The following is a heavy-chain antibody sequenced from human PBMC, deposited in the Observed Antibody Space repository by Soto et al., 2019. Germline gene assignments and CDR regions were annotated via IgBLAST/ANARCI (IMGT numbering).Heavy chain of an antibody. CDR1: GYTFSNYG. V-gene: IGHV1-18*01. D-gene: IGHD2-2*01. CDR3: SGSSTSSQGRDGMDV. Sequence: QVQLVQSGAEVKKPGASVKVSCKASGYTFSNYGFSWVRQAPGQRLEWMGWISAYNGNTNYAQKVQGRVTMTTDTSPGTAYIELRSLRSDDTAVYYCSGSSTSSQGRDGMDVWGQGTTVTVSS. CDR2: ISAYNGNT. J-gene: IGHJ6*02.